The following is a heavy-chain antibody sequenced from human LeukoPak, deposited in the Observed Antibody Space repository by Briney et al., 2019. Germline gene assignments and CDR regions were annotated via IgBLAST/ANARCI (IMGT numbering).Heavy chain of an antibody. CDR2: IYYSGSA. Sequence: PSETLSLTCTVSGGSINNNYWSWLRQPPGKGLEWIGYIYYSGSANYNPSLKSRVTISVDTAKNQFSLSVRSVTSADTAVYYCARDGYHTWDYFYGLDVWGQGTTVTVSS. D-gene: IGHD5-24*01. V-gene: IGHV4-59*08. CDR1: GGSINNNY. J-gene: IGHJ6*02. CDR3: ARDGYHTWDYFYGLDV.